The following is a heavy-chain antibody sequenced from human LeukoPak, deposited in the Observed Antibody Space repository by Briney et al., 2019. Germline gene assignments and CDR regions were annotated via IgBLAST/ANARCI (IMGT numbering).Heavy chain of an antibody. Sequence: ASVKVSCKASGYTFTSYYMHCVRQAPGHRLEWMGWINPNSGGTNYAQKFQGRVTMTRDTSISRTYMELSGLRSDDTAVYYCASGDSSRYCSGGSCFLGAFDIWGQGTMVTVSS. CDR1: GYTFTSYY. D-gene: IGHD2-15*01. J-gene: IGHJ3*02. V-gene: IGHV1-2*02. CDR2: INPNSGGT. CDR3: ASGDSSRYCSGGSCFLGAFDI.